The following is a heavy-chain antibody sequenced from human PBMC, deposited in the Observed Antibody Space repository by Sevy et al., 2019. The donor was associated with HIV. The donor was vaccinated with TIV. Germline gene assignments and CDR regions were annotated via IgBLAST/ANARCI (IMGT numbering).Heavy chain of an antibody. CDR3: ARGYKWKYSTDWYFDL. CDR1: GYSLSEFS. Sequence: ASVKVSCKVSGYSLSEFSMHWVRQAPGKGLEWMGGFGPEDGDTIYAQRFQGRVTMTEDTSIDTAYMELSSLRSEDTAVYYCARGYKWKYSTDWYFDLWGRGTLVTVSS. J-gene: IGHJ2*01. CDR2: FGPEDGDT. D-gene: IGHD1-7*01. V-gene: IGHV1-24*01.